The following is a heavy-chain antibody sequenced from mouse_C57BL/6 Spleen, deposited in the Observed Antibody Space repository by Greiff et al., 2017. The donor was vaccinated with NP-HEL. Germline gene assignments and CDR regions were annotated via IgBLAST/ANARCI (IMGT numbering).Heavy chain of an antibody. CDR2: IYPGSGNT. Sequence: QVQLQQSGAELVRPGASVKLSCKASGYTFTDYYINWVKQRPGQGLEWIARIYPGSGNTYYNEKFKGKATLTAEKSSSTAYMQLSSLTSEDSAVYFCARGNLFYWGQGTLVTVSA. J-gene: IGHJ3*01. CDR3: ARGNLFY. CDR1: GYTFTDYY. V-gene: IGHV1-76*01.